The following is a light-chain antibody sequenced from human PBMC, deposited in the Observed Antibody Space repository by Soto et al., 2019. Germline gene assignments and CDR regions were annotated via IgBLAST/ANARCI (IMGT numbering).Light chain of an antibody. J-gene: IGLJ1*01. Sequence: QSVLTQPPSVSGAPGQRVTISCTGSSSNIGAGYDVHWYQQLPGTAPKLLIYGNRNRPSGVPDRFSGAKYGPPASRAITGLQADTEADYYCQSYDSSLSGWEVFGTGTKLTVL. CDR1: SSNIGAGYD. V-gene: IGLV1-40*01. CDR2: GNR. CDR3: QSYDSSLSGWEV.